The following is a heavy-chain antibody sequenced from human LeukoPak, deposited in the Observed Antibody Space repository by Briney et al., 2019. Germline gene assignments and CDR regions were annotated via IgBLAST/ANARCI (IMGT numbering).Heavy chain of an antibody. CDR1: GGSFSGYY. Sequence: SETLSLTCAVYGGSFSGYYWSWIRQPPGKGLEWIGEINHSGSTNYNPSLKSRVTMSVDTSKNQFSLKLSSVTAADTAVYYCARGDSSGWKSDAFDIWGQGTMVTVSS. J-gene: IGHJ3*02. CDR2: INHSGST. V-gene: IGHV4-34*01. D-gene: IGHD6-19*01. CDR3: ARGDSSGWKSDAFDI.